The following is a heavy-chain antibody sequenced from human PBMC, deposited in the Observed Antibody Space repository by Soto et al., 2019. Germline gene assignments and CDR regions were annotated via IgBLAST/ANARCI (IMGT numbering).Heavy chain of an antibody. D-gene: IGHD6-25*01. J-gene: IGHJ3*01. CDR1: GFNLSSYG. V-gene: IGHV3-30*18. Sequence: QPGVSLRLSCAASGFNLSSYGMHWVRQAPGKGLEWVAVISYDGSNKFYADSVKGRFTISRDNSKNTVYVQMNSLRPEDTALYYCAKIPLSSGSWLWGGFDLWGQGTMVTVSS. CDR2: ISYDGSNK. CDR3: AKIPLSSGSWLWGGFDL.